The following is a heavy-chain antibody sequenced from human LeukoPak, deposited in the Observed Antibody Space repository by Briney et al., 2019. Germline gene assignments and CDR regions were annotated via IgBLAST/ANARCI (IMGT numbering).Heavy chain of an antibody. J-gene: IGHJ6*03. CDR3: AKGLRTGVGPYMGYHYYMDV. V-gene: IGHV3-23*01. CDR2: INDNGAGT. Sequence: GGSLRLTCAASGFTFSSYAMSWVRQAPGKGLKWVSTINDNGAGTYYADSVKGRSTISRDNSYNTVSLQMNSLRDEDTGVYYCAKGLRTGVGPYMGYHYYMDVWGKGATVTVSS. CDR1: GFTFSSYA. D-gene: IGHD3-16*01.